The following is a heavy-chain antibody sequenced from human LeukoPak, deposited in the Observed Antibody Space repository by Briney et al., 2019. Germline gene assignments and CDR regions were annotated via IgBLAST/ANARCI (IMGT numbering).Heavy chain of an antibody. CDR2: IYSGGST. CDR3: ARAGHSSSWTLAAFDI. Sequence: PGGSLRLSCAASGFTVSSNYMSWVRQAPGKGLEWVSVIYSGGSTYYADSVKGRFTISRDNSKNTLYLQMNSLRAEDTAVYYCARAGHSSSWTLAAFDIWGQGTMVTVSS. CDR1: GFTVSSNY. V-gene: IGHV3-66*01. D-gene: IGHD6-13*01. J-gene: IGHJ3*02.